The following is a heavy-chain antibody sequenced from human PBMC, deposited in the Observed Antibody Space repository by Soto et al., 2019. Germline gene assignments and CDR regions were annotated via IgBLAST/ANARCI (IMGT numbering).Heavy chain of an antibody. CDR1: GYTFTSYV. V-gene: IGHV1-18*01. Sequence: AAVKVSCKASGYTFTSYVISWVRQAPGQGLEWMGWTSIYNGNTNYAQKLQGRVTMTTDTSTSTAYMDLRSLRSDDTAVYYCARRGPYSSSPLSNAFDIWGQGTMVTVSS. CDR2: TSIYNGNT. D-gene: IGHD6-6*01. CDR3: ARRGPYSSSPLSNAFDI. J-gene: IGHJ3*02.